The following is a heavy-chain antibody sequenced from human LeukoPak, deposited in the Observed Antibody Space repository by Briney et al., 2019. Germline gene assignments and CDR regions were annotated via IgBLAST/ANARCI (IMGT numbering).Heavy chain of an antibody. V-gene: IGHV4-31*03. J-gene: IGHJ4*02. D-gene: IGHD2-2*01. CDR1: GGSISSGGYY. CDR2: IYYSGST. Sequence: SETLSLTCTVSGGSISSGGYYWSWIRQHPGKGLEWIGYIYYSGSTYYNPSLKSRVTISVDTSKNQFSLKLSSVTAADTAVYYCARWSGSSSTSALDYWGQGTLVTVSS. CDR3: ARWSGSSSTSALDY.